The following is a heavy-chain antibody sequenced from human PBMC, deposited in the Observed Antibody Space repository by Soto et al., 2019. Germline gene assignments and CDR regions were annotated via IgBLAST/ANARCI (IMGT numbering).Heavy chain of an antibody. Sequence: GASVKVSCKTSGYTFTSYGISWVRQAPGQGLEWMGWISAYNGNTNYAQKLQGRVTITADESTSTAYMELSSLRSEDTAVYYCARRAQDSNYGYWGQGTLVTVSS. D-gene: IGHD4-4*01. V-gene: IGHV1-18*01. J-gene: IGHJ4*02. CDR3: ARRAQDSNYGY. CDR1: GYTFTSYG. CDR2: ISAYNGNT.